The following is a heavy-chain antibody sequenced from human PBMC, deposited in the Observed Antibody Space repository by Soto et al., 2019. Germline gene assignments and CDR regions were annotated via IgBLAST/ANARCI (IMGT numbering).Heavy chain of an antibody. V-gene: IGHV3-74*01. CDR2: IDGDEDSTT. CDR3: VRDSHGDY. CDR1: GFTFNSYG. Sequence: EVQLVESGGGLVQPGGSLRLSWAASGFTFNSYGMQWVRHAPGKGLEWVSRIDGDEDSTTNYADSVKGRFTISRDNVKNTLYLQMNSLSAEDTAVYYCVRDSHGDYWGQGTLVTVSS. J-gene: IGHJ4*02.